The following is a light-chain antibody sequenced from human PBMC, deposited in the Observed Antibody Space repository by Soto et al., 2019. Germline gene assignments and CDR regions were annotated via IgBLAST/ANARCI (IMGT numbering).Light chain of an antibody. CDR2: GAS. CDR3: QQSYSYTRM. CDR1: QTISTY. Sequence: ILMTQSPSSLSASVGDRVTITCRASQTISTYLNWYQQKPGKAPKVLIYGASSLQSGVPTRFSGSGSGTDFTLTISSLQPEDSATYYCQQSYSYTRMFGQGTKVDI. J-gene: IGKJ1*01. V-gene: IGKV1-39*01.